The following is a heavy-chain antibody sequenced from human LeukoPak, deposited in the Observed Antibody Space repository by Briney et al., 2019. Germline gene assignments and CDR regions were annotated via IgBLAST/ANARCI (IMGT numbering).Heavy chain of an antibody. D-gene: IGHD6-13*01. J-gene: IGHJ4*02. Sequence: SGTLSLTCTVSGGSISSRPYCWGWIRQPPGKGLEWLGSFFYSGSTNYKPSLKSRVTISVDTSKNQFSLKLSSVTAADTAVYYCARLVVSTWYHEVLLGRDYWGQGTLVTVSS. V-gene: IGHV4-39*01. CDR1: GGSISSRPYC. CDR3: ARLVVSTWYHEVLLGRDY. CDR2: FFYSGST.